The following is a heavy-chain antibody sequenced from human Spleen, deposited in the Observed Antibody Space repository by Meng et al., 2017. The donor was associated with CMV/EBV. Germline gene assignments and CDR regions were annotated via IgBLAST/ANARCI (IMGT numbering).Heavy chain of an antibody. CDR1: GFTVSSNY. CDR2: IYSGGST. V-gene: IGHV3-53*05. J-gene: IGHJ4*02. Sequence: GESLKISCAASGFTVSSNYMSWVRQAPGKGLEWVSVIYSGGSTYYADSVKGRFTISRDNSKNTLYLQMNSLTDEDAAVYYCARNDYGEYYFDYWGQGTLVTVSS. CDR3: ARNDYGEYYFDY. D-gene: IGHD4-17*01.